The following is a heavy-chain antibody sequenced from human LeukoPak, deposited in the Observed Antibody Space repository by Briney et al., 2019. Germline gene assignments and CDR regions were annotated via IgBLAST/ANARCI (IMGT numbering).Heavy chain of an antibody. Sequence: AGGSLRLSCAASGFTFSSYSMNWVRQAPGKGLEWVSSISSSSSYIYYADSVKGRFTISRDNAKNSLYLQMNSLRAEDTAVYYCARDRAPGWRTVYNWFDPWGQGTLVTVSS. D-gene: IGHD6-19*01. CDR2: ISSSSSYI. V-gene: IGHV3-21*01. CDR3: ARDRAPGWRTVYNWFDP. CDR1: GFTFSSYS. J-gene: IGHJ5*02.